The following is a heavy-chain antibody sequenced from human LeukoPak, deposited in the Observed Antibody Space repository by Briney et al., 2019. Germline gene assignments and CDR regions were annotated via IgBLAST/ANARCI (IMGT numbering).Heavy chain of an antibody. CDR3: ARDSPPSYDFWSGYCGTCYYYMDV. CDR2: IIPIFGTA. V-gene: IGHV1-69*13. D-gene: IGHD3-3*01. J-gene: IGHJ6*03. Sequence: ASVKVSCKASGGTFSSYAISWVRQAPGQGLEWMGGIIPIFGTANYAQKFQGRVTITADESTSTAYMELSSLRSEDTAVYYCARDSPPSYDFWSGYCGTCYYYMDVWGKGTTVTVSS. CDR1: GGTFSSYA.